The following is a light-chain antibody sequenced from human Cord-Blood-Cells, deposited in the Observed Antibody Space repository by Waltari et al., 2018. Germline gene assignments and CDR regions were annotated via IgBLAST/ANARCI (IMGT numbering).Light chain of an antibody. CDR3: QQNYSTPYT. Sequence: DIVMTQSPDALAVSLGERATINCNSSQSVLYSSNNKNYLAWYQQKPGQPPKLLIYWASTRESGVPDRFSGSGSGTDFTLTISNLKAQDVAVYYCQQNYSTPYTFGQGTKLEIK. J-gene: IGKJ2*01. CDR1: QSVLYSSNNKNY. V-gene: IGKV4-1*01. CDR2: WAS.